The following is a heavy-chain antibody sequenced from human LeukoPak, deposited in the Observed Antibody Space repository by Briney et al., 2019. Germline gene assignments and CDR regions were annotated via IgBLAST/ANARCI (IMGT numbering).Heavy chain of an antibody. J-gene: IGHJ4*02. D-gene: IGHD1-26*01. CDR2: INPNTGGT. Sequence: ASVRVSCKASGYTFTGYYMNWVRQAPGQGLEGMGWINPNTGGTNYAQKFQGRVSMTRDTSISTAYLDLSRLKSDDTAVYYCARESVSGSPYFDYWGQGTLVTVSS. CDR1: GYTFTGYY. CDR3: ARESVSGSPYFDY. V-gene: IGHV1-2*02.